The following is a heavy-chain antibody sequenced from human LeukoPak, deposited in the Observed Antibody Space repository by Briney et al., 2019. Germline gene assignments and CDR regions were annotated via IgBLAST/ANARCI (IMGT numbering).Heavy chain of an antibody. J-gene: IGHJ4*02. Sequence: GGSLRLSCTAAGFTFTNAGMSWVRQAPGKGLEWVGHIKSKSDGGTTDSAEPVKGRFTLSRDDLKGIVFLQMSSLKVEDTAVYYCTTAGYNYGGDAPFDYWGQGTLVTVSS. D-gene: IGHD2-21*02. CDR1: GFTFTNAG. V-gene: IGHV3-15*01. CDR3: TTAGYNYGGDAPFDY. CDR2: IKSKSDGGTT.